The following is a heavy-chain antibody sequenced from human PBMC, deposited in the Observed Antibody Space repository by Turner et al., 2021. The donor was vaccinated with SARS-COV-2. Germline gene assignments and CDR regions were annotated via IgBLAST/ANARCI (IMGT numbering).Heavy chain of an antibody. Sequence: QVKLQDSGPGLLKPSQSLSPSCTVPGGSITRGSSFWTWYRQSAGRGLGWVGRIYISGNTVGIPDYNPSHNSRVSISVDSSKNQFSLKLTSVTAADTAVYHCAKAVPGSGWFDPWGQGSLVTVSS. V-gene: IGHV4-61*02. D-gene: IGHD3-10*01. J-gene: IGHJ5*02. CDR1: GGSITRGSSF. CDR3: AKAVPGSGWFDP. CDR2: IYISGNTVGIP.